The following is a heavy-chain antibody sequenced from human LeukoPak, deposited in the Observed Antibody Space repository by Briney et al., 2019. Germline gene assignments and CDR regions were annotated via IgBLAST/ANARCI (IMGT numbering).Heavy chain of an antibody. CDR1: GYTFTSYG. CDR3: ARSPPYCSSTSCYSGYYGMDV. CDR2: INPSGGST. J-gene: IGHJ6*02. D-gene: IGHD2-2*01. Sequence: ASVKVSCKASGYTFTSYGISWVRQAPGQGLEWMGIINPSGGSTSYAQKFQGRVTMTRDTSTSTVCMELSSLRSEDTAVYYCARSPPYCSSTSCYSGYYGMDVWGQGTTVTVSS. V-gene: IGHV1-46*01.